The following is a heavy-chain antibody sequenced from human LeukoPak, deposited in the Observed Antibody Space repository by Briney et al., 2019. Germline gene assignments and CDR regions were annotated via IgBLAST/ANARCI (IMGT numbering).Heavy chain of an antibody. V-gene: IGHV1-24*01. CDR1: GYTVTELC. CDR3: AAERLYGILDY. J-gene: IGHJ4*02. D-gene: IGHD6-25*01. Sequence: ASVKVSCTVSGYTVTELCMHWVRQTPGKGLEWMGGSDNEKRETIYARKFQGRVTMTEDTSTDTAYMELSSLRSEDTAVYYCAAERLYGILDYWGQGTLVTVSS. CDR2: SDNEKRET.